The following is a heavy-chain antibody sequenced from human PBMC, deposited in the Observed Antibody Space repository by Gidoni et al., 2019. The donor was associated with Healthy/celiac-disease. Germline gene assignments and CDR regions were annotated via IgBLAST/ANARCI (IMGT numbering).Heavy chain of an antibody. CDR2: ISSSSSYI. V-gene: IGHV3-21*01. CDR1: GFTFSSYS. J-gene: IGHJ4*02. CDR3: ARDKGYSSGTCDY. Sequence: EVQLVESGGGLVKPGGSLRLSCAASGFTFSSYSMNWVRQAPGKGLEWVSSISSSSSYIYYADSVKGRFTISRDNAKNSLYLQMNSLRAEDTAVYYCARDKGYSSGTCDYWGQGTLVTVSS. D-gene: IGHD6-19*01.